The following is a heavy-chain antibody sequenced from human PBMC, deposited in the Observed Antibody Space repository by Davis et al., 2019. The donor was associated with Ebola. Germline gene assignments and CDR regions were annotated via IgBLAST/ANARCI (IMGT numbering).Heavy chain of an antibody. J-gene: IGHJ6*02. CDR1: GGSFSGYY. CDR3: ARGPFRQSIAAAGTYYYYGMDV. CDR2: INHSGST. V-gene: IGHV4-34*01. Sequence: PSETLSLTCAVYGGSFSGYYWSWIRQPPGKGLEWIGEINHSGSTNYNPSLKSRVTISVDTSKNQFSLKLSSVTAADTAVYYCARGPFRQSIAAAGTYYYYGMDVWGQGTTVTVSS. D-gene: IGHD6-13*01.